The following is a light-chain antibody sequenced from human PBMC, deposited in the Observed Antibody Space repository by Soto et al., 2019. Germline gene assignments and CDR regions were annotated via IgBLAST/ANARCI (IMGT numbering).Light chain of an antibody. CDR1: QSISSW. CDR3: QQYISYPLT. V-gene: IGKV1-5*03. Sequence: DIQMTQSPSTLSASVGDRVTITCRASQSISSWLAWYQQKPGKAPKLLIYKASNLERGVPSRVSGSGSGTEFTLTISSLQPDDFATYYCQQYISYPLTFGGGTKVEI. CDR2: KAS. J-gene: IGKJ4*01.